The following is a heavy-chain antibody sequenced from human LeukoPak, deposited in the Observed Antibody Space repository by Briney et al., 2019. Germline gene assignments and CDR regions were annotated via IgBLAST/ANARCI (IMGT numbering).Heavy chain of an antibody. CDR3: LVRGWSGPLY. D-gene: IGHD6-19*01. J-gene: IGHJ4*02. CDR2: ISYDGSNK. CDR1: GFTFSSYA. Sequence: HPGGSLRLSCAASGFTFSSYAMHWVRQAPGKGLEWVAVISYDGSNKYYADSVKGRFTISRDNSKNTLYLQMNSLRAEDTAVYYCLVRGWSGPLYWGQGTLVTVSS. V-gene: IGHV3-30-3*01.